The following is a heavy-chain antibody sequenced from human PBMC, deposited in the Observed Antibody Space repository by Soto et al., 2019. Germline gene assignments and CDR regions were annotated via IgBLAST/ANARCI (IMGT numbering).Heavy chain of an antibody. CDR3: ARGLDCSSTSCYVPFDH. Sequence: SETLSLTCTVSGGSIGSYYWSWVGQRPGKGLEWIGYIYYSGSTNYNPSLKSRVTISVDTSKNQFSLKLSSVTAADTAVYYCARGLDCSSTSCYVPFDHWGQGTLVTVSS. D-gene: IGHD2-2*01. V-gene: IGHV4-59*12. J-gene: IGHJ5*02. CDR2: IYYSGST. CDR1: GGSIGSYY.